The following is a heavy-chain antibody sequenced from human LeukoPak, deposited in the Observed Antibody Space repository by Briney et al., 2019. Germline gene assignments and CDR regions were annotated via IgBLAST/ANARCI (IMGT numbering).Heavy chain of an antibody. Sequence: GASVKVSCKASGYTFTSYYMHWVRQAPGQGLEWMGIINPSGGSTSYAQKFQGRVTMTRDMSTSTVYMELSSLRSEDTAVYYCARDPTPKYCSGGSCYPLRPGNWFDPWGQGTLVTVSS. CDR3: ARDPTPKYCSGGSCYPLRPGNWFDP. J-gene: IGHJ5*02. D-gene: IGHD2-15*01. V-gene: IGHV1-46*01. CDR2: INPSGGST. CDR1: GYTFTSYY.